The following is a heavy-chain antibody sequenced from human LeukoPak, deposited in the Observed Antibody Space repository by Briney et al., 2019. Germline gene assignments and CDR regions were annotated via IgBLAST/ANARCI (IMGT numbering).Heavy chain of an antibody. CDR3: AKDSRGSGSRYYGMDV. Sequence: GGSLRLSCAASGFTFSSYWMSWVRQAPGKGLEWVANIKQDGSEKYYADSVKGRFTTSRDNAKNSLYLQMNSLRAEDTTLYYCAKDSRGSGSRYYGMDVWGQGTTVTVSS. CDR2: IKQDGSEK. CDR1: GFTFSSYW. V-gene: IGHV3-7*03. J-gene: IGHJ6*02. D-gene: IGHD3-10*01.